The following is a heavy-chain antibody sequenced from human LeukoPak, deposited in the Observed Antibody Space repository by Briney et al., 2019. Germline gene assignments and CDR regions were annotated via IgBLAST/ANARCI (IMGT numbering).Heavy chain of an antibody. CDR1: GYTFTSYD. Sequence: ASVKVSCKASGYTFTSYDINWVRQATGQGLEWMGWMNPNSGNTGYAQKFQGRVTITRNTSISTAYMELSSLRSEDTAVYYCATEWFGELLALGHPGLGISSYYYYYMDVWGKGTTVTVSS. CDR3: ATEWFGELLALGHPGLGISSYYYYYMDV. J-gene: IGHJ6*03. CDR2: MNPNSGNT. V-gene: IGHV1-8*03. D-gene: IGHD3-10*01.